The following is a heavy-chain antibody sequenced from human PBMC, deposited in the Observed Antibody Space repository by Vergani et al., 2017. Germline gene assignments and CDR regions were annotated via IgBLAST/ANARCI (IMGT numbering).Heavy chain of an antibody. CDR1: GESFSAYY. CDR3: AGGVIAITHNYYYGMDV. D-gene: IGHD3-16*02. J-gene: IGHJ6*02. Sequence: QVQLQQWGAGLLKPSETLSLTCAVYGESFSAYYWSWIRQPPGKGLEWIGEINNTGSTNYNPSLKSRVTISVDTSKNKLSLKLSAVTAADTAVYYCAGGVIAITHNYYYGMDVWGQGTTVTVSS. CDR2: INNTGST. V-gene: IGHV4-34*01.